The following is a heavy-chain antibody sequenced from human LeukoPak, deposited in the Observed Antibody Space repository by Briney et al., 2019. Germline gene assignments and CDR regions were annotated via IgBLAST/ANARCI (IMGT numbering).Heavy chain of an antibody. V-gene: IGHV4-39*01. CDR1: GDSISSSIHY. J-gene: IGHJ4*02. Sequence: SETLSLTRTVSGDSISSSIHYWGWIRQPPGKGLEWIGTVYYSGITYYNPSLQSRANISIDMSKNEFSLRLSSVTAADTGVYYCARHWARDIFDFGGEGTLVTVSS. CDR3: ARHWARDIFDF. CDR2: VYYSGIT. D-gene: IGHD3-9*01.